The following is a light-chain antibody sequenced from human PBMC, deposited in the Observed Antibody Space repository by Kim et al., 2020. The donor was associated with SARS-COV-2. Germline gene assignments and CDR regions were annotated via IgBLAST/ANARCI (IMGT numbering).Light chain of an antibody. V-gene: IGLV2-14*03. J-gene: IGLJ2*01. Sequence: QSALTQPASVSGSPGQSITISCTGTSSDVGGYNYVSWYQQHPGKAPKLMIYDVSNWPSGVSNRFSGYKSGNTASLTISGLQAEDEADYYCSSYTSSSTVVFGGGTQLTVL. CDR3: SSYTSSSTVV. CDR2: DVS. CDR1: SSDVGGYNY.